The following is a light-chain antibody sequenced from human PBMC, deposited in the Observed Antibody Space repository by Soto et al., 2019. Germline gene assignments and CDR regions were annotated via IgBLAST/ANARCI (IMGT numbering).Light chain of an antibody. Sequence: EIVLTQSPGTLYLSPGERDTLSCRASQSVSSSYLAWYQQKPGQAPRLLIYGASNRATGIPDRFSGSGSGTDFTLTISRLEPEDFAVYYCQQYGSSGTFGQGTKVDIK. V-gene: IGKV3-20*01. CDR2: GAS. J-gene: IGKJ1*01. CDR1: QSVSSSY. CDR3: QQYGSSGT.